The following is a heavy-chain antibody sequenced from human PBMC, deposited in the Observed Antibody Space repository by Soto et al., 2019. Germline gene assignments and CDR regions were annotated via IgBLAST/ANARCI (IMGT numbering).Heavy chain of an antibody. D-gene: IGHD5-12*01. V-gene: IGHV3-48*03. CDR1: GFTFSSYE. J-gene: IGHJ4*02. CDR3: AREPQGTLWMSPYFDY. Sequence: VQLVESGGGLVQPGGSLRLSCAASGFTFSSYEMNWVRQAPGKGLEWVSYISSSGSTIYYADSVKGRFTISRDHAQNSLSLQMNGLRAEDPAVYYCAREPQGTLWMSPYFDYWGQGTLVTVSS. CDR2: ISSSGSTI.